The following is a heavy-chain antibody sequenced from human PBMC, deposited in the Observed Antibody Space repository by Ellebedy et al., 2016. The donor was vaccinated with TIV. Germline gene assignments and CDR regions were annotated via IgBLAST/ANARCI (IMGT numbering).Heavy chain of an antibody. V-gene: IGHV3-30*04. CDR2: ISSSGRAR. Sequence: GGSLRLSXAASGLSFRTYAMHWVRQAPGKGLDWVAVISSSGRARYYRDSVEGRFTISRDNSKKTLYLQMNSLRAEDTAVYLCASGPRSDYYDTSGYYYPFDYWGQGTLVTVSS. CDR3: ASGPRSDYYDTSGYYYPFDY. J-gene: IGHJ4*02. D-gene: IGHD3-22*01. CDR1: GLSFRTYA.